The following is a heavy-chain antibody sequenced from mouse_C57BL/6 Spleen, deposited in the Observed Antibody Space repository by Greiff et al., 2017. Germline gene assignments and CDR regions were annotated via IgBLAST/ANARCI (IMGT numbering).Heavy chain of an antibody. CDR1: GYTFTSYW. J-gene: IGHJ2*01. V-gene: IGHV1-5*01. Sequence: EVQLQLSGTVLARPGASVNMSCKTSGYTFTSYWMHWVKQRPGQGLEWIWAIYPGNSDNSYNQKFKGKAKLTAVTTASTAYMELSGLTNEDSAVYYWTGGKNAFDYWGQGTTLTVSS. CDR2: IYPGNSDN. CDR3: TGGKNAFDY. D-gene: IGHD2-1*01.